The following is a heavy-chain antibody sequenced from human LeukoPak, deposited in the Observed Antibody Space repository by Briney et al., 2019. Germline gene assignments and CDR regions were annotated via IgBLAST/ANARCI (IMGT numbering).Heavy chain of an antibody. D-gene: IGHD6-6*01. CDR3: ARAPTHYSSSSDFDY. CDR1: GGTFSSYA. CDR2: IIPILGIA. V-gene: IGHV1-69*04. J-gene: IGHJ4*02. Sequence: SVKVSCKASGGTFSSYAISWVRQAPGQGLEWMGRIIPILGIANYAQKFQGRVTITADKSTSTAYMELSSLRSEDTAVYYCARAPTHYSSSSDFDYWGQGTPVTVSS.